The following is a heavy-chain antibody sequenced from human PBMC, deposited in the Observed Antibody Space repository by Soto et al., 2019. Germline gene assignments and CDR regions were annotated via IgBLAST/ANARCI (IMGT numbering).Heavy chain of an antibody. Sequence: PGGSLRLSCAASGFTFSSYAMSWVRQAPGKGLEWVSTISGSGGTTFYADSVRGRFTISRDNSKNTLYLHMNSLRAEDTAVYYCAKDVVVPTAYNWFDPWGQGTLVTVSS. J-gene: IGHJ5*02. CDR1: GFTFSSYA. CDR3: AKDVVVPTAYNWFDP. CDR2: ISGSGGTT. V-gene: IGHV3-23*01. D-gene: IGHD5-12*01.